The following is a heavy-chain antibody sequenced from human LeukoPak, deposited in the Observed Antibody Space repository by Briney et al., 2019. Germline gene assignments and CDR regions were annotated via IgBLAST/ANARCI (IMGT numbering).Heavy chain of an antibody. Sequence: GESLKISCKGSGYSFTRYWIGWVRQMPGKGLERMGIIYPGDSDIRYSPSFQGQVTISADKSLSTAYLQWSSLKASDTAMYYCARRAAAGADFDYWGQGTLVTVSS. J-gene: IGHJ4*02. CDR2: IYPGDSDI. V-gene: IGHV5-51*01. CDR1: GYSFTRYW. D-gene: IGHD6-13*01. CDR3: ARRAAAGADFDY.